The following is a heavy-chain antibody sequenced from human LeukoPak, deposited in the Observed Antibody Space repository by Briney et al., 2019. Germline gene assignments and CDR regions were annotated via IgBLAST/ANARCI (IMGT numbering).Heavy chain of an antibody. CDR2: IYYSGST. CDR3: ARDTGSDY. D-gene: IGHD4-17*01. V-gene: IGHV4-39*07. J-gene: IGHJ4*02. CDR1: GGSISSSSYY. Sequence: SETLSLTCTVSGGSISSSSYYWGWIRQPPGKGLEWIGGIYYSGSTYYNPSLKSRVTISVDTSKNQFSLKLSSVTAADTAVYYCARDTGSDYWGQGTLVTVSS.